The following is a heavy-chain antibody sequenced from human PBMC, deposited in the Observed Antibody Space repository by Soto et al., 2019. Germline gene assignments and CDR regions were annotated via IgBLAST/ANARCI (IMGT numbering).Heavy chain of an antibody. J-gene: IGHJ4*02. CDR1: GGTFSSYA. CDR2: IIPIFGTA. V-gene: IGHV1-69*01. Sequence: QVQLVQSGAEVKKPGSSVKVSCKASGGTFSSYAISWVRQAPGQGLEWMGGIIPIFGTANYAQKFQGRVTITAVESTSKAYMELSSLRSEGTAVDYCARGASNYYDRSGYYSWGQGTLVTVSS. CDR3: ARGASNYYDRSGYYS. D-gene: IGHD3-22*01.